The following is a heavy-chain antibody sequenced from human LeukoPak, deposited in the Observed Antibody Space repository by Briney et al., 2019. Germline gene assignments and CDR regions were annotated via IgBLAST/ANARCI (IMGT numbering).Heavy chain of an antibody. Sequence: GGSLRLSCAVSGSTFSEFAVSWFRQAPGKGLEWVGFIRSKAYGGTTEYAASVKGRFTISRDDSKSIAYLQMNSLKTEDTAVYYCTSRWFGYWGQGTLVTVSS. CDR1: GSTFSEFA. CDR3: TSRWFGY. D-gene: IGHD3-10*01. CDR2: IRSKAYGGTT. J-gene: IGHJ4*02. V-gene: IGHV3-49*03.